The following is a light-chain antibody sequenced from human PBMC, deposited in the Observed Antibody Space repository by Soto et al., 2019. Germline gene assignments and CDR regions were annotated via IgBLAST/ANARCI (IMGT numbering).Light chain of an antibody. J-gene: IGKJ1*01. V-gene: IGKV1-5*01. CDR3: QQYNSYSPT. Sequence: DIQMTQSPSTLSASVGDRVTSTCRASQSISSWLAWYQQKPGKAPKLLIYDASSLESGVPSRFSGSGSGTEFTLTISSLQLDDFATYYCQQYNSYSPTFGQGTKGKSN. CDR1: QSISSW. CDR2: DAS.